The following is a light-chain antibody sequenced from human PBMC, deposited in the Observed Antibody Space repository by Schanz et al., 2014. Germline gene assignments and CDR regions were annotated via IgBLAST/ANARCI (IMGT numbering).Light chain of an antibody. CDR2: EGT. CDR3: SSYISSITLRYV. V-gene: IGLV2-14*02. CDR1: SSDVGSNNI. J-gene: IGLJ1*01. Sequence: QSALTQPASVSGSPGQSITISCTGTSSDVGSNNIVSWYQQHPGKAPKLMIYEGTKRPLGVSNRFSGSKSGNTASLTISGLQAEDEADYYCSSYISSITLRYVFGTGTKLTVL.